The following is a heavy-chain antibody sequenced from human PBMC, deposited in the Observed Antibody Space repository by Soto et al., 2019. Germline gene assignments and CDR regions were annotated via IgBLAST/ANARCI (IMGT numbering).Heavy chain of an antibody. Sequence: PSETLSLTCAVYGGSFSGYYWSWIRQPPGKGLEWIGEINHSGSTNYNPSLKSRVTISVDTSKNQFSLKLSSVTAADTAVYYCARGIRDIVLMVYAVFDYWGQGTLVTVSS. V-gene: IGHV4-34*01. D-gene: IGHD2-8*01. CDR1: GGSFSGYY. CDR3: ARGIRDIVLMVYAVFDY. CDR2: INHSGST. J-gene: IGHJ4*02.